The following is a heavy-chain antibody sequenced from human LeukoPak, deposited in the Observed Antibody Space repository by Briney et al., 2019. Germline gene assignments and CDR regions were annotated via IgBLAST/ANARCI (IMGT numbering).Heavy chain of an antibody. D-gene: IGHD3-3*02. CDR2: ISGSDDST. V-gene: IGHV3-23*01. J-gene: IGHJ4*02. Sequence: GGSLRLSCVASGFTFSSYGMSWVRQAPGKGLEWVSAISGSDDSTYYADSVRGRFTISRDVPKNTLFLQMNSLRAEDTALYYCTKAKHYHFDYWGQGTLVTVSS. CDR3: TKAKHYHFDY. CDR1: GFTFSSYG.